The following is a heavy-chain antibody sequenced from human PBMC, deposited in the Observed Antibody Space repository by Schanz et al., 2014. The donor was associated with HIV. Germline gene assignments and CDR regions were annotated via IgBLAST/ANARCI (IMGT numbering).Heavy chain of an antibody. V-gene: IGHV3-33*08. CDR3: ATAHYESNIPCF. CDR1: GFTFRSYA. D-gene: IGHD3-22*01. Sequence: QVQLVESGGGVVQPGRSLRLSCEASGFTFRSYAMHWVRQAPGKGLEWVAVIWYDGSNKYYADSLKGRFTISRDISKITLFLQMNSLRAEDTAFYYCATAHYESNIPCFWGQGTLVTVSS. J-gene: IGHJ4*02. CDR2: IWYDGSNK.